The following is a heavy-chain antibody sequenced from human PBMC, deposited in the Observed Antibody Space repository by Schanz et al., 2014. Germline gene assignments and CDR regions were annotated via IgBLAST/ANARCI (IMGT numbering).Heavy chain of an antibody. CDR2: INPNSGGT. CDR3: ARVRSEDYGGMDV. J-gene: IGHJ6*02. Sequence: QVQLVQSGAEVKKPGASVKVSCKSSGYTFTDYHIHWVRQAPGQGLEYMGRINPNSGGTNFAQKFQGRVTVTRDTSISTAYMELGSLRFDDTAVYYCARVRSEDYGGMDVWGQGTTVTVSS. V-gene: IGHV1-2*06. CDR1: GYTFTDYH.